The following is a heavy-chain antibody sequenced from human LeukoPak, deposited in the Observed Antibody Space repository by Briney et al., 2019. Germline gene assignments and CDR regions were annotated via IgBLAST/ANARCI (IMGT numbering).Heavy chain of an antibody. D-gene: IGHD1-26*01. V-gene: IGHV3-11*01. CDR3: AREATQYYYMDV. CDR1: GFTFSDYY. J-gene: IGHJ6*03. CDR2: ISSSGSTI. Sequence: PGGSLRLSCAASGFTFSDYYMSWIRQAPGKELEWVSYISSSGSTIYYADSVKGRFTISRDNAKNSLYLQMNSLRAEDTAVHYCAREATQYYYMDVWGKGTTVTVSS.